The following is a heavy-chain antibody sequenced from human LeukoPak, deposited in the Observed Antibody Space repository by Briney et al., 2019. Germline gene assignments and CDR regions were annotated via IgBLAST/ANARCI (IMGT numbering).Heavy chain of an antibody. CDR2: IKEDGSEK. D-gene: IGHD2-2*01. J-gene: IGHJ4*02. CDR3: ARENDIVEVPFDY. CDR1: GFTFSSYW. V-gene: IGHV3-7*01. Sequence: PGGSLRLSCAASGFTFSSYWMSWVRQAPGKGLEWVAHIKEDGSEKYYVDSVKGRFTISRDNAKKSLYLQMNSLRPEDTAVYYCARENDIVEVPFDYWGQGTLVTVSS.